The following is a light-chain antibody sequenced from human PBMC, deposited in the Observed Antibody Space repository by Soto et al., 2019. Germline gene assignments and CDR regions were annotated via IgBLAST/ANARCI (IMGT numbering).Light chain of an antibody. CDR3: QQSYSTPPAIT. CDR2: HAS. J-gene: IGKJ5*01. CDR1: QNITNN. V-gene: IGKV1-39*01. Sequence: DIQMTQSPSSLSASVGDRVTITCQSSQNITNNLSWYQQKPGKAPNLLIYHASKLAKGVTSRFSGSGSGTDFTLTISSLQPEDFATYYCQQSYSTPPAITFGQGTRLEV.